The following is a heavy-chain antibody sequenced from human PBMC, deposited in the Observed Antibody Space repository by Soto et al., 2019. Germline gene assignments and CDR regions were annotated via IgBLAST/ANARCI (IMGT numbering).Heavy chain of an antibody. CDR1: GFTFSSYW. CDR2: INSDGSST. Sequence: GGSLRLSCAASGFTFSSYWMHWVRQAPGKGLVWVSRINSDGSSTSYADSVKGRFTISRDNAKNTLYLQMNGLRAEDTAVYYCARGGYCSGGSCYSDAFDIWGQGTMVTVSS. D-gene: IGHD2-15*01. V-gene: IGHV3-74*01. CDR3: ARGGYCSGGSCYSDAFDI. J-gene: IGHJ3*02.